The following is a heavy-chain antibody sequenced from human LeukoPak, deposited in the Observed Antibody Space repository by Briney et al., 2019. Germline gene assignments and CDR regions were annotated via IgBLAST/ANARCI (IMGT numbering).Heavy chain of an antibody. V-gene: IGHV1-18*01. CDR1: GYIFTSYG. Sequence: ASVKVSCKASGYIFTSYGISWVRQAPAQGLEWMGWISAYNGNTNYAQKFQGRVTITADKSTSTAYMELSSLRSEDTAVYYCARATGYSSGWRSGDWFDPWGQGTLVTVSS. D-gene: IGHD6-19*01. J-gene: IGHJ5*02. CDR2: ISAYNGNT. CDR3: ARATGYSSGWRSGDWFDP.